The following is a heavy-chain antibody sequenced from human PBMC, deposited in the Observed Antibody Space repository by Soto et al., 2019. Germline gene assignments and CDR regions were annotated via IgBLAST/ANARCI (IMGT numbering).Heavy chain of an antibody. J-gene: IGHJ5*02. CDR2: INSGSGDT. Sequence: ASVKVSCKASGYIFTSYAMHWVGQAPGQGLEWMAWINSGSGDTRYSEKFQGRLTITRDTSADTAYMEWRSLRSEDTAVYYCARSLAAAGAGFLLIAHWGQGTVVTVSS. V-gene: IGHV1-3*01. D-gene: IGHD6-13*01. CDR3: ARSLAAAGAGFLLIAH. CDR1: GYIFTSYA.